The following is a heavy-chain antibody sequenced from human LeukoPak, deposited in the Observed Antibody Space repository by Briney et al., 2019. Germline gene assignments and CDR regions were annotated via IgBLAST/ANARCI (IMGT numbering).Heavy chain of an antibody. CDR2: IGTAGDT. J-gene: IGHJ4*02. Sequence: PGGSLRLSCAASGFTFSSYDMHWVRQATGKGLEWVSAIGTAGDTYYPGSVKGRFTISRENAKNSLYLQMNSLRAGDTAVYYCARAPMGSSVDYWGQGTLVTVSS. CDR3: ARAPMGSSVDY. CDR1: GFTFSSYD. V-gene: IGHV3-13*01. D-gene: IGHD6-13*01.